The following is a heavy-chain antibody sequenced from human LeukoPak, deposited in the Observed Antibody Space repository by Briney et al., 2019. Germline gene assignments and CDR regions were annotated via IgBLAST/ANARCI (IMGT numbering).Heavy chain of an antibody. CDR2: IYYSGTT. J-gene: IGHJ6*03. CDR3: ARQRADYFYHYMDV. Sequence: RPSETLSLTCTVSGGSIDSSSYYWDWIRQPPGKGLEWLGNIYYSGTTFYTSSLKSRVTISTDMSKNQFSPRLTSVTAADTAVYYCARQRADYFYHYMDVWGKGTTVIVSS. CDR1: GGSIDSSSYY. V-gene: IGHV4-39*01.